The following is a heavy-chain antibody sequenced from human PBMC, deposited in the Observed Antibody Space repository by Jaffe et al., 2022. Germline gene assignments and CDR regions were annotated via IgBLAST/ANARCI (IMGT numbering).Heavy chain of an antibody. Sequence: EVQLVESGGGLVQPGRSLRLSCAASGFTFDDYAMHWVRQAPGKGLEWVSGISWNSGSIGYADSVKGRFTISRDNAKNSLYLQMNSLRAEDTALYYCAKDLEYSSVDRPRAFDIWGQGTMVTVSS. V-gene: IGHV3-9*01. CDR1: GFTFDDYA. J-gene: IGHJ3*02. D-gene: IGHD6-6*01. CDR3: AKDLEYSSVDRPRAFDI. CDR2: ISWNSGSI.